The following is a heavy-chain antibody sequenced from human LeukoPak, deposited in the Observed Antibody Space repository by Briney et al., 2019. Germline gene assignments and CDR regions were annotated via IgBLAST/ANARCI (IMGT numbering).Heavy chain of an antibody. Sequence: LSGGSLRLSCAASGFTFSSYAMSWVRQAPGKGLEWVSAISGSGGSTYYADSVKGRFTISRDNSKNTLYLQMNSLRAEDTAVYYCAEITDTAMVEPALTFDYWGQGTLVTVSS. CDR3: AEITDTAMVEPALTFDY. CDR2: ISGSGGST. D-gene: IGHD5-18*01. CDR1: GFTFSSYA. J-gene: IGHJ4*02. V-gene: IGHV3-23*01.